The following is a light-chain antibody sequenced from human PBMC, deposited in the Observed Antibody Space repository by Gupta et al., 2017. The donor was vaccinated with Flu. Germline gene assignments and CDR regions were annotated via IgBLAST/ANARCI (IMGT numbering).Light chain of an antibody. CDR2: DAS. Sequence: EIVLTQSPATLSLSPGERATLSCRASQDLGTWLAWYQQRPGRAPRLLIYDASSRAPGIPARFSGSGTGTDFTLTISSPEPEASAVYYCQHRKTWPLTFGGGTKVEIK. J-gene: IGKJ4*01. V-gene: IGKV3-11*01. CDR1: QDLGTW. CDR3: QHRKTWPLT.